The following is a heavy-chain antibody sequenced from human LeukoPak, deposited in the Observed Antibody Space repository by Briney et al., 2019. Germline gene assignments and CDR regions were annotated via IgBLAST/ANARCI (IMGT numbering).Heavy chain of an antibody. CDR1: GFTLSSNY. CDR2: IYSGGST. Sequence: GALRLSRAAPGFTLSSNYMRWVRQAPGEGVGWGSVIYSGGSTYYADSVKGRFTISRDNSKNTLYLQTNSLRAEDTAVYYCARDSLVGAGLGRYFDYWGQGSLVTVSS. D-gene: IGHD1-26*01. V-gene: IGHV3-53*05. CDR3: ARDSLVGAGLGRYFDY. J-gene: IGHJ4*02.